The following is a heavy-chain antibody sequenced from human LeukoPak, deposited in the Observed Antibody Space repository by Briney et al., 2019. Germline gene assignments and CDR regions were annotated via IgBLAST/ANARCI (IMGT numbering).Heavy chain of an antibody. Sequence: ASVKVSCKASGYTFTGYYIHWVRQAPGQGLEWMGRINPSNGDTKYAQKFRGRVTMTRDTYMTTAYMELNRLRFDDTAVYYCAGFGYSGYDLNLDYWGQGTLVTVSS. CDR3: AGFGYSGYDLNLDY. J-gene: IGHJ4*02. CDR2: INPSNGDT. CDR1: GYTFTGYY. V-gene: IGHV1-2*06. D-gene: IGHD5-12*01.